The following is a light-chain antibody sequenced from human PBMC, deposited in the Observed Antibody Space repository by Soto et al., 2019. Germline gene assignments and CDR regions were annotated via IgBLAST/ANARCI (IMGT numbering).Light chain of an antibody. J-gene: IGKJ1*01. Sequence: EIVFPQSPATLSLSPGERATLSCRASQSVSNKLAWYQQQPGQPPRLLIYDASTRDTGIPARFSGSGSGTKFTLPLSRLQSEDFEVYYCQQYNSWPRTFGQGTKVDIK. CDR3: QQYNSWPRT. CDR2: DAS. V-gene: IGKV3-15*01. CDR1: QSVSNK.